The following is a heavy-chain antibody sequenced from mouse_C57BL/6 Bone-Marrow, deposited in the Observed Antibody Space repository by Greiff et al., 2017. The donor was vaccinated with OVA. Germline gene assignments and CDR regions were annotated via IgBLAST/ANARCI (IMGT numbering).Heavy chain of an antibody. Sequence: EVQLQQSGAELVRPGASVKLSCTASGFNIKDDYMHWVKQRPEQGLEWIGWIDPENGDTEYASKFQGKATITADTSSNTAYLQRSSLTSEDTAVYYCTTDDYDVGDYWGQGTTLTVSS. J-gene: IGHJ2*01. CDR1: GFNIKDDY. V-gene: IGHV14-4*01. CDR2: IDPENGDT. D-gene: IGHD2-4*01. CDR3: TTDDYDVGDY.